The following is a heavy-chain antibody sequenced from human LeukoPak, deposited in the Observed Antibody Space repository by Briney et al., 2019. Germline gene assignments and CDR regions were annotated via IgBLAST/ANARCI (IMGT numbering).Heavy chain of an antibody. D-gene: IGHD7-27*01. Sequence: SETLSLTCTISGGSISSYYWSWIRQPPGKGLEWIGYVFYSGSTNYNPSLQSRVTISVDTSENQFSLRLSSLTAADTAVYYCGRLNTDWGFLFDSWGQGTLVTVSS. V-gene: IGHV4-59*08. CDR2: VFYSGST. CDR3: GRLNTDWGFLFDS. J-gene: IGHJ4*02. CDR1: GGSISSYY.